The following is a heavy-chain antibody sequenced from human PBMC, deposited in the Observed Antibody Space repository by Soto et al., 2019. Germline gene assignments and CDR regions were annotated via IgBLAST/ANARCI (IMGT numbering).Heavy chain of an antibody. CDR2: IIPIFGTA. V-gene: IGHV1-69*13. CDR3: ARGYGDRQLWPQLYYYYYGMDV. CDR1: GGTFSSYA. Sequence: SVKVSCKASGGTFSSYAISGVRQAPGQGLEWMGGIIPIFGTANYAQKFQGRVTITADEPTSTAYMELSSLRSEDTAVYYCARGYGDRQLWPQLYYYYYGMDVWGQGTTVTVSS. J-gene: IGHJ6*02. D-gene: IGHD5-18*01.